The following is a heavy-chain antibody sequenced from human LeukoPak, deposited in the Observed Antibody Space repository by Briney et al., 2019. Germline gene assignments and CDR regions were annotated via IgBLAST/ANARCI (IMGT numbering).Heavy chain of an antibody. Sequence: GGSLRLSCAASGFTFSSYGMHWVRQAPGKGLEWVAVIWYDGSNKYYADSVKGRFTISRDNSKNTLYLQMNGLRAEDTAVYYCARIAVVGVGVDYWGQGTLVTVSS. V-gene: IGHV3-33*01. CDR3: ARIAVVGVGVDY. D-gene: IGHD6-19*01. CDR1: GFTFSSYG. CDR2: IWYDGSNK. J-gene: IGHJ4*02.